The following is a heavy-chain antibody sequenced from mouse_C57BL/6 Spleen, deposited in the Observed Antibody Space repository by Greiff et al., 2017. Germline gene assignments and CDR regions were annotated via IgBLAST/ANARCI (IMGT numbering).Heavy chain of an antibody. CDR3: ARRNGTARFAY. J-gene: IGHJ3*01. CDR2: INPGSGGT. V-gene: IGHV1-54*01. CDR1: GYAFTNYL. Sequence: QVQLQQSGAELVRPWTSVKVSCKASGYAFTNYLIEWVKQRPGQGLEWIGVINPGSGGTNYNEKFKGKATLTADKSSSTAYMQLSSLTSEDSAVYFCARRNGTARFAYWGQGTLVTVSA. D-gene: IGHD3-3*01.